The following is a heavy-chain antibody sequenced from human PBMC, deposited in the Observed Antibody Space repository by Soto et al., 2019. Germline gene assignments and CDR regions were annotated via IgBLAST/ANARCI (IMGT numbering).Heavy chain of an antibody. J-gene: IGHJ6*02. D-gene: IGHD3-10*01. Sequence: QVQLVQSGAEVKKPGASVKVSCKASGYTFSSYGISWVRQARGQGLEWMGWISAHNGNTNYAQKFQGRVTMTTDTFTSTAYMEVRSLRSDDTAVYYCARKDGWFGTYGMGVWGQGTTVTVSS. CDR3: ARKDGWFGTYGMGV. CDR1: GYTFSSYG. V-gene: IGHV1-18*01. CDR2: ISAHNGNT.